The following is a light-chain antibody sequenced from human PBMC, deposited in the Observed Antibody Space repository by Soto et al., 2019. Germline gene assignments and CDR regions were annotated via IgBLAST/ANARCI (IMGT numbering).Light chain of an antibody. V-gene: IGKV3-20*01. CDR3: QQYGRSRWT. CDR1: QSVRSSY. CDR2: GAS. J-gene: IGKJ1*01. Sequence: EIVLTQSPGTLSLSPGERATLSCRASQSVRSSYLAWYQQKPGQAPRLLIYGASSRATGIPDRFSGSGSGTDFTLTISRLEAEDFAVYYCQQYGRSRWTFGQGTKVEIK.